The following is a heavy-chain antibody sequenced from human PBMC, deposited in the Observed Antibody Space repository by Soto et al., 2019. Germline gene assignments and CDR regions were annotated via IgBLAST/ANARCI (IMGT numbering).Heavy chain of an antibody. D-gene: IGHD6-19*01. CDR3: ANVGHYSSGWAYFDY. V-gene: IGHV3-23*01. Sequence: EVQLLESGGGLVQPGGSLRLSCAASGFTFSSYAMSWVRQAPGTGLEWVSAISGSGGSTYYADSVKGRFTISRDNSKNALYLQMNSLRAEDTAVYYCANVGHYSSGWAYFDYCGQGTLVTVCS. CDR1: GFTFSSYA. J-gene: IGHJ4*02. CDR2: ISGSGGST.